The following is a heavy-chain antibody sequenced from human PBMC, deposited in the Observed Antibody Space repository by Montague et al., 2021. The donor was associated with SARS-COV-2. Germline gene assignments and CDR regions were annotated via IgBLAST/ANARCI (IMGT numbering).Heavy chain of an antibody. Sequence: CAISGDSVSSSTVAWNWHRQSPSKGLEWLGRTDFRSSFYNEYGLSVKSRLNIQPDSAKNQFSLQLTSVTPEDTAIYYCARQDTSGWLTFDYWGQGILVTVSS. CDR1: GDSVSSSTVA. J-gene: IGHJ4*02. CDR2: TDFRSSFYN. D-gene: IGHD6-19*01. CDR3: ARQDTSGWLTFDY. V-gene: IGHV6-1*01.